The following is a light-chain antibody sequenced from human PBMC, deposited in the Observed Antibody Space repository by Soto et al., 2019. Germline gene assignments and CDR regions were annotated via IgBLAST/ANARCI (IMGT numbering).Light chain of an antibody. V-gene: IGLV2-14*01. CDR3: NSYTSTNTWV. J-gene: IGLJ3*02. CDR2: GVN. Sequence: SALTQPASVSGSPGQSFTISCTGTRSDVGRHKFVSWHQQHPGKAPKFMIYGVNNRPSGVSNRFSGSKSGNTPSRTISGLQAEDDADYYCNSYTSTNTWVFGGGTKVTVL. CDR1: RSDVGRHKF.